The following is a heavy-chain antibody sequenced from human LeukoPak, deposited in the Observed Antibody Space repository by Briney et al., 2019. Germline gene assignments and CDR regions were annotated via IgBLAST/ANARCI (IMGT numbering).Heavy chain of an antibody. Sequence: SETLSLTCTVSGAPMSNSFWSWIRQPAGKGLEWIGRIYSSGRTNYNPSLKSRVTLSIDTSNNQFSLKLTSVTAADTASYYCARAPAGCGGTCSFDYWGQGTLVTVSS. CDR1: GAPMSNSF. V-gene: IGHV4-4*07. CDR2: IYSSGRT. J-gene: IGHJ4*02. D-gene: IGHD2-15*01. CDR3: ARAPAGCGGTCSFDY.